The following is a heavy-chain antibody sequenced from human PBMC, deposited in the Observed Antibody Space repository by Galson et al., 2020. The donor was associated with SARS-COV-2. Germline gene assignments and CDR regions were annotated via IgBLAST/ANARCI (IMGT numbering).Heavy chain of an antibody. D-gene: IGHD5-12*01. J-gene: IGHJ4*02. CDR2: IIPIFGTA. CDR1: GGTFSSYA. V-gene: IGHV1-69*13. Sequence: SVKVSCKASGGTFSSYAISWVRQAPGQGLEWMGGIIPIFGTANYAQKFQGRVTITADESTSTAYMELSSLRSEDTAVYYCARSGQDGYNLRVPLNSWGQGTLVTVSS. CDR3: ARSGQDGYNLRVPLNS.